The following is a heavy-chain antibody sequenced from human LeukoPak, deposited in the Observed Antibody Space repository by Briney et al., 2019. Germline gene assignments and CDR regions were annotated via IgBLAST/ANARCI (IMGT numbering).Heavy chain of an antibody. CDR2: ISRSGNNI. CDR1: GFIFSDYY. V-gene: IGHV3-11*04. Sequence: TGGSLRLSCVGSGFIFSDYYMTWVRQAPGKGLEWVAYISRSGNNIYYAESVKGRFAISRDNVGNSLYLHMSSLRAEDTASYSCARSYGDVWGKGTMVTVSS. D-gene: IGHD3-10*01. J-gene: IGHJ6*04. CDR3: ARSYGDV.